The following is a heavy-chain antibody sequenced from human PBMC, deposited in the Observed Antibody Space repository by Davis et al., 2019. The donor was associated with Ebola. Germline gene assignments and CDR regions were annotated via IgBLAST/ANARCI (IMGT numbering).Heavy chain of an antibody. CDR2: ISGSGGST. Sequence: GGSLRLSCAASGFTFSSYAMSWVRQAPGKGLEWVSAISGSGGSTYYADSVKGRFTISRDNSKNTLYLQMNSLRAEDTAVYYCAKDVSGFLEWLLGGMDVWGQGTTVTVSS. CDR3: AKDVSGFLEWLLGGMDV. J-gene: IGHJ6*02. V-gene: IGHV3-23*01. CDR1: GFTFSSYA. D-gene: IGHD3-3*01.